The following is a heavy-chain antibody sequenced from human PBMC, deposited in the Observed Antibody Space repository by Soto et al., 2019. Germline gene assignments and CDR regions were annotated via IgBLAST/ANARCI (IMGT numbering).Heavy chain of an antibody. J-gene: IGHJ6*02. Sequence: GGSLRLSCAASGFTVSSNYMSWVRQAPGKGLEWVSVIYSGGSTYYADSVKGRFTISRDNSKNTLYLQMNSLRAEDTAVYYCARADLNYYYYYGMDVWGQGTTVTVSS. CDR2: IYSGGST. V-gene: IGHV3-53*01. CDR1: GFTVSSNY. CDR3: ARADLNYYYYYGMDV.